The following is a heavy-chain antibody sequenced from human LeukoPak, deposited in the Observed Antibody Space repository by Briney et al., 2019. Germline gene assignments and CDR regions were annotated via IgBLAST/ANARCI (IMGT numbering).Heavy chain of an antibody. Sequence: SETLSLTCAVYGGSFSGYYWSWIRQPPGKGLEWIGEINHSGSTNYNPSLKSRVTISVDTSKNQFSLELSSVTAADTAVYYCARAGTTGTTSFDYWGQGTLVTVSS. CDR2: INHSGST. CDR1: GGSFSGYY. J-gene: IGHJ4*02. V-gene: IGHV4-34*01. CDR3: ARAGTTGTTSFDY. D-gene: IGHD1-1*01.